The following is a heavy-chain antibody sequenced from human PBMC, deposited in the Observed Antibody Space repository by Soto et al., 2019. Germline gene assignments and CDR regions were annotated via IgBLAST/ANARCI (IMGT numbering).Heavy chain of an antibody. CDR1: GGTFSSYA. CDR3: ARSTVVTPFYYYGMDV. V-gene: IGHV1-69*13. Sequence: SVKVSCKASGGTFSSYAISWVRQAPGQGLEWMGGIIPIFGTANYAQKFQGRVTITADESTSTAYMELSSLRSEDTAVYYCARSTVVTPFYYYGMDVRGQGTTVTVSS. J-gene: IGHJ6*02. D-gene: IGHD4-17*01. CDR2: IIPIFGTA.